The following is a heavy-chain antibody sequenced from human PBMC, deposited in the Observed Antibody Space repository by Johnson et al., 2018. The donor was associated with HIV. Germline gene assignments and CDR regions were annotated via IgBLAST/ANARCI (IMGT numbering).Heavy chain of an antibody. J-gene: IGHJ3*02. CDR1: GFTFRDYY. V-gene: IGHV3-13*01. D-gene: IGHD3-10*01. CDR2: IGTAGDT. CDR3: ARDFVAFGECTAFDI. Sequence: VQLVESGGGLVKPGGSLRLSCAASGFTFRDYYMSWIRQATGKGLEWVSAIGTAGDTYYPGSVKGRFTISRENAKNSLYLQMNGLRAEDTAFYYCARDFVAFGECTAFDIWGQGTMVTVSS.